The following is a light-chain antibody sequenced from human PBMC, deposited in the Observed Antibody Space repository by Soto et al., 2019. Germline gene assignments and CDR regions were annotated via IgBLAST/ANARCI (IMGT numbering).Light chain of an antibody. CDR2: EVN. CDR3: CSSVGSPNWV. J-gene: IGLJ3*02. V-gene: IGLV2-23*02. Sequence: QSALTQPASVSGSPGQSITISCTGTSSDVGSCNCVSWYQQHPGKAPTLIIYEVNKRPSGVSNRFSGSKSGNTASLTISGLQAEVEADYYCCSSVGSPNWVFGGGTKLTVL. CDR1: SSDVGSCNC.